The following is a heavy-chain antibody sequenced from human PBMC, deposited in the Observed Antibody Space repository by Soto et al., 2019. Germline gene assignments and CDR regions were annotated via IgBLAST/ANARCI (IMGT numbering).Heavy chain of an antibody. J-gene: IGHJ6*02. CDR2: TNPNSGGT. CDR1: GYTFTGYY. Sequence: ASVKVSCKASGYTFTGYYMHWVRQAPGQGLEWMGWTNPNSGGTNYAQKFQGRVTMTRDTSISTAYMELGRLRSDDTAVYYCARVYRDFDYYGMDVWGQGTTVTVSS. CDR3: ARVYRDFDYYGMDV. D-gene: IGHD1-26*01. V-gene: IGHV1-2*02.